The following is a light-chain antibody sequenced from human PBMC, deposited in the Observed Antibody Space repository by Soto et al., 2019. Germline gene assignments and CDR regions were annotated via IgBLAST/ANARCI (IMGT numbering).Light chain of an antibody. V-gene: IGLV2-8*01. CDR3: SSHGGNSNPGV. CDR1: SSDIGGYNF. J-gene: IGLJ1*01. CDR2: EVT. Sequence: QSALTQPPSASGSPGQSVAISCTGTSSDIGGYNFVSWYQQHPGKAPKLMIYEVTKRPSRVPDRFSGSKSGNTATLIVSGLQAEDEADYYCSSHGGNSNPGVLGTGSKLTVL.